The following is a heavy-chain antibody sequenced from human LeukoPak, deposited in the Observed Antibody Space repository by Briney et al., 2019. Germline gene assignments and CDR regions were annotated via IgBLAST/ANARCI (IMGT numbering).Heavy chain of an antibody. CDR1: GGSISAYY. CDR2: IYPSGNS. V-gene: IGHV4-4*07. J-gene: IGHJ4*02. D-gene: IGHD6-19*01. Sequence: SETLSLTCTVSGGSISAYYWIWIRQPAGEGLEWIGHIYPSGNSNYNPSLKSRVTMSVDTSKNQFSLNPSSVTAADTAVYYCARAGRYSSGPTLWGQGTLVTVSS. CDR3: ARAGRYSSGPTL.